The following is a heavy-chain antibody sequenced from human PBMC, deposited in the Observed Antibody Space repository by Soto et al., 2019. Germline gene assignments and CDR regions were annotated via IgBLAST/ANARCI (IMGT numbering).Heavy chain of an antibody. J-gene: IGHJ3*02. V-gene: IGHV1-58*01. D-gene: IGHD1-26*01. CDR2: FVVGSGNT. Sequence: SVKVSCKASGFTFTSAAVQGVRHARGQRLKWTGWFVVGSGNTNYAQKFQERATITRDMSTSTAYMELSSLRSEDTAVYYCAADSVDSGSYLEALDIWGQGTMVTVSS. CDR1: GFTFTSAA. CDR3: AADSVDSGSYLEALDI.